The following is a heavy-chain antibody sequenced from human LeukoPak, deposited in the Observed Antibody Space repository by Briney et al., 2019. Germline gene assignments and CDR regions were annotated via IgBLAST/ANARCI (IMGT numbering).Heavy chain of an antibody. J-gene: IGHJ5*02. D-gene: IGHD6-13*01. CDR3: ARGRAAGTTTPRRYNWFDP. Sequence: SETLSLTCAVYGGSFSGYYWIWIRQPPGKGLEWIGEINHSGSTNYNPSLKSRVTISVDTSKNQFSLKLSSVTAADTAVYYCARGRAAGTTTPRRYNWFDPWGQGTLVTVSS. V-gene: IGHV4-34*01. CDR2: INHSGST. CDR1: GGSFSGYY.